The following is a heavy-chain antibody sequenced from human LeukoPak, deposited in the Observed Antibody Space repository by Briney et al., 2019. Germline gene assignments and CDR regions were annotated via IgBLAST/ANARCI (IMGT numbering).Heavy chain of an antibody. D-gene: IGHD1-26*01. CDR2: ISGSGGST. Sequence: PGGTLRLSCAASGFTFSSYGMSWVRQAPGKGLEWVSAISGSGGSTYNADSVKGRFTISRDNSKNTLYLQMNSLRAEDTAVYYCAKDPIVGATPGYYFDYWGQGTLVTVSS. CDR3: AKDPIVGATPGYYFDY. J-gene: IGHJ4*02. CDR1: GFTFSSYG. V-gene: IGHV3-23*01.